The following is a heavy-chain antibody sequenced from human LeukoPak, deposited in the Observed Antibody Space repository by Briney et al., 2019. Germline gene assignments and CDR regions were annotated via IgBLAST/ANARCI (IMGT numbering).Heavy chain of an antibody. CDR1: GGSISSYY. CDR2: IYYNGGT. J-gene: IGHJ4*02. Sequence: PSETLSLTCTVSGGSISSYYWSWIRQPPGKGLEWIGYIYYNGGTNYNPSLRSRVTISVDTSKNHFSLRLSSVTAADTAMYYCARAGGVDTAMDANFDYWGQGTLVTVSS. CDR3: ARAGGVDTAMDANFDY. V-gene: IGHV4-59*01. D-gene: IGHD5-18*01.